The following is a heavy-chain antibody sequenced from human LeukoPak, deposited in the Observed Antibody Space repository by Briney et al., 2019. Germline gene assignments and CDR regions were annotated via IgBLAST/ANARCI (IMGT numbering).Heavy chain of an antibody. CDR3: AKSPMRTVTTNYFDY. J-gene: IGHJ4*02. D-gene: IGHD4-17*01. CDR2: ISGSGGST. V-gene: IGHV3-23*01. CDR1: GFTFSSYA. Sequence: GGSLRLSCAASGFTFSSYAMSWVRQAPGKGLEWVSAISGSGGSTYYADSVKGRFTITRDNSENTLYLQMSSLRAEDTAVYYCAKSPMRTVTTNYFDYWGPGTLITVSS.